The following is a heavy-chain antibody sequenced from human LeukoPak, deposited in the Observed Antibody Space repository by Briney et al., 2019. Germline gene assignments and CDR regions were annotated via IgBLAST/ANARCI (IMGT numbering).Heavy chain of an antibody. CDR3: ASPVTTVTTNSFDI. V-gene: IGHV3-48*03. J-gene: IGHJ3*02. CDR1: GFTFSDYE. Sequence: GGSLRLSCEASGFTFSDYEMNWVRQAPGKGLEWLSYISSSGTTMYYADSVRGRFTISRDNTKDSLYLQMNSLRAEDTAVYYCASPVTTVTTNSFDIWGQGTRVTVSS. D-gene: IGHD4-17*01. CDR2: ISSSGTTM.